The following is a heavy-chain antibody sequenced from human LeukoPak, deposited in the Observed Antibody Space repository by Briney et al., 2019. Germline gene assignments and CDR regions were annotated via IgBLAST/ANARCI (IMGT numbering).Heavy chain of an antibody. Sequence: PGGSLRLSCAASGFTFYSYAMSWVRQAPGKGLEWVSGISGRGDNTYNADSVKGRFTISRDNSKNTLYLQMNSLRAEDTAVYYCAKAVAGTFDPWGQGTLVTVSS. CDR2: ISGRGDNT. J-gene: IGHJ5*02. CDR1: GFTFYSYA. CDR3: AKAVAGTFDP. D-gene: IGHD6-19*01. V-gene: IGHV3-23*01.